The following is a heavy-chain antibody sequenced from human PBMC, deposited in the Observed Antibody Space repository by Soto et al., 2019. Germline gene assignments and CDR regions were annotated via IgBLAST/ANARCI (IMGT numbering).Heavy chain of an antibody. Sequence: EVQLLESGGGLVQPGGSLRLSCAASGFTFSNYAMNWVRQAPGKGLEWVSAISTSFSEGNTHYADSGKGRFTISRDNDKNTVFLEMNSLRAEDTAVYYCAKVFYPEGANYFDYWGQGTLVTVSS. CDR2: ISTSFSEGNT. V-gene: IGHV3-23*01. J-gene: IGHJ4*02. CDR1: GFTFSNYA. CDR3: AKVFYPEGANYFDY. D-gene: IGHD6-13*01.